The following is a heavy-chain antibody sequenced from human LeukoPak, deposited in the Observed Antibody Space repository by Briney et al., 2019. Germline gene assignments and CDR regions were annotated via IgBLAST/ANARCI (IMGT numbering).Heavy chain of an antibody. Sequence: GASVKVSCKASGYTFTSYGISWVRQAPGQGLEWMGWISAYNGNTNYAQKLQGRVTMTTDTSTSTAYMELRSLRSDDTAVYYCARDWRVDDILTGYYLVDYWGQGTLVTVSS. D-gene: IGHD3-9*01. J-gene: IGHJ4*02. CDR2: ISAYNGNT. CDR3: ARDWRVDDILTGYYLVDY. CDR1: GYTFTSYG. V-gene: IGHV1-18*01.